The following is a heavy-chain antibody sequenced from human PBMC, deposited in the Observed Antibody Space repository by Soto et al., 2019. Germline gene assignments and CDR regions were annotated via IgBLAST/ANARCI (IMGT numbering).Heavy chain of an antibody. CDR2: ISGSGGST. CDR3: AKLVSIAVVTASPEY. Sequence: EVQLLESGGGLVQPGGSLRLSCAASGFTFSSYAMSWVRQAPGKGLEWVSAISGSGGSTYYADSVKGRFTISRDNSKIPLYLHMKSPRATVTAVYYCAKLVSIAVVTASPEYGGQGTLVTVSS. CDR1: GFTFSSYA. J-gene: IGHJ4*02. V-gene: IGHV3-23*01. D-gene: IGHD2-21*02.